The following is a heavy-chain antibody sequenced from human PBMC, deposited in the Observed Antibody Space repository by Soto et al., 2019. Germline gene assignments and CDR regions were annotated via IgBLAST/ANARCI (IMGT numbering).Heavy chain of an antibody. CDR3: ARVGGRKYYYDSSGYYYAY. V-gene: IGHV1-2*02. Sequence: SVKVSCKASGYTFTGYYMHWVRQAPGQGLEWMGWINPNSGGTNYAQKFQGRVTMTRDTSISTAYMELSRLRSDDTAVYYCARVGGRKYYYDSSGYYYAYWGQGTLVTVSS. J-gene: IGHJ4*02. D-gene: IGHD3-22*01. CDR1: GYTFTGYY. CDR2: INPNSGGT.